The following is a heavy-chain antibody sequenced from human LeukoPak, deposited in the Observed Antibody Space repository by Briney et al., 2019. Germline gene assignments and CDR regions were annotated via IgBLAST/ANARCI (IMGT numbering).Heavy chain of an antibody. Sequence: PGGSLRLSCAVSGFTLNSNAMCWVRQAPGKGLEWVSGISRMGVTTYYADSVKGRFTISRDTSKNTLYLQMNTLRPEDTAVYYCAKGEVPNDYWGQGTLVTVSS. CDR2: ISRMGVTT. J-gene: IGHJ4*02. CDR1: GFTLNSNA. V-gene: IGHV3-23*01. D-gene: IGHD2-2*01. CDR3: AKGEVPNDY.